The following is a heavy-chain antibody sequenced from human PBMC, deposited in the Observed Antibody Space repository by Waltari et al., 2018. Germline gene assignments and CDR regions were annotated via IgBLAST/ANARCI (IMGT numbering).Heavy chain of an antibody. CDR2: ITGGGGNT. CDR3: AKEHTVTGARPFDY. CDR1: GFSLSDFT. Sequence: EVHLLESGGVLTRPGGSLRLSCAASGFSLSDFTMSWVRQAPGKVPDGVSSITGGGGNTYYAASVEGRFIISRDNAKNTVSLEMTSLRAEDTAIYYCAKEHTVTGARPFDYWGRGTLVTVSS. J-gene: IGHJ4*02. D-gene: IGHD1-20*01. V-gene: IGHV3-23*01.